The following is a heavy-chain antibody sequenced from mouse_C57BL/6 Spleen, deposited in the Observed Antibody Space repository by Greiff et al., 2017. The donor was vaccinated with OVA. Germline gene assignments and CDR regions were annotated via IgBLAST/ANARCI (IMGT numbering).Heavy chain of an antibody. Sequence: EVQLQQSGPELVKPGASVKMSCKASGYTFTDYNMHWVKQSHGKSLEWIGYINPNNGGTSYNQKFKGKATLTVNKSSSTAYMELRSLTSEDSAVYYCARGGAQAAWFAYWGQGTLVTVSA. CDR2: INPNNGGT. CDR1: GYTFTDYN. CDR3: ARGGAQAAWFAY. V-gene: IGHV1-22*01. D-gene: IGHD3-2*02. J-gene: IGHJ3*01.